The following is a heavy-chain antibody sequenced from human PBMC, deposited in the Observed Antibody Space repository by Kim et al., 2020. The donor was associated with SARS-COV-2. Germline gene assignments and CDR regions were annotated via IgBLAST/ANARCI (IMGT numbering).Heavy chain of an antibody. CDR3: AKGVVDTSGWYCDL. CDR1: GFTFNDYA. Sequence: GGSLRLSCAASGFTFNDYAMHWVRLAPGKSLEYVSGISCNSGIICYADSVKGRFTISRDNAKNSLYLHMNSLRAEDTALYYCAKGVVDTSGWYCDLWGRG. D-gene: IGHD2-15*01. CDR2: ISCNSGII. J-gene: IGHJ2*01. V-gene: IGHV3-9*01.